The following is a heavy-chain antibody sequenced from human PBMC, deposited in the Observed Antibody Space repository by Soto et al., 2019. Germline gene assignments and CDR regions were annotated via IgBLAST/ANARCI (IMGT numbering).Heavy chain of an antibody. CDR3: AKPFSRLQGSSNLLRSDGMDV. Sequence: AASVKVSCKASGYTFTSYGISWVRQAPGQGLEWMGWISAYNGNTNYAQKLQGRVTMTTDTSTSTAYMELRSLRSDDTAVYYCAKPFSRLQGSSNLLRSDGMDVWGQGTTVTVSS. D-gene: IGHD2-2*01. CDR2: ISAYNGNT. J-gene: IGHJ6*02. V-gene: IGHV1-18*01. CDR1: GYTFTSYG.